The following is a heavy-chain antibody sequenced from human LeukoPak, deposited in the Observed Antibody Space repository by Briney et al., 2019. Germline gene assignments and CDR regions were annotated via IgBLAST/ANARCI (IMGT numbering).Heavy chain of an antibody. V-gene: IGHV3-23*01. J-gene: IGHJ5*02. CDR1: GFTFSSYA. CDR2: ISGSGGST. Sequence: QPGAFLRLSCAASGFTFSSYAMSWVRQAPGKGLEWVSAISGSGGSTYYADSVKGRFTISRDNSKNTLYLQMNSLRAEDTAVYYCAKMGPNYYDSSGYSWFDPWGQGTLVTVSS. D-gene: IGHD3-22*01. CDR3: AKMGPNYYDSSGYSWFDP.